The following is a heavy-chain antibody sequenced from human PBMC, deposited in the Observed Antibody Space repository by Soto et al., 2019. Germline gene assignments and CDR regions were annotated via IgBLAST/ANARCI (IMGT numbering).Heavy chain of an antibody. CDR1: GFTFSSYG. Sequence: PGGSLRLSCAASGFTFSSYGMHWVRQAPGKGLEWVAVISYDGSNKYYADSVKGRFTISRDNSKNTLYLQMNSLRAEDTAVYYCAKDETVGGSSSLFVATDYWGQGTLVTVSS. J-gene: IGHJ4*02. V-gene: IGHV3-30*18. D-gene: IGHD6-6*01. CDR2: ISYDGSNK. CDR3: AKDETVGGSSSLFVATDY.